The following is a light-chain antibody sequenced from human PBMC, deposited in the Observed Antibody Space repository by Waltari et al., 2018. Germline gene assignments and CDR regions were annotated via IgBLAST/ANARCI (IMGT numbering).Light chain of an antibody. J-gene: IGKJ1*01. CDR1: QSLLYTDGKTS. V-gene: IGKV2D-29*01. CDR2: EIS. CDR3: MQTKQFPWT. Sequence: DIVMTQTPVSLSVTPGQSASISCKSSQSLLYTDGKTSFYWYLQKAGQPPQLMIYEISKRFCGVTARFGGSGSGTDFTLKISRVEAEDVGVYYYMQTKQFPWTLGQGTKVEVK.